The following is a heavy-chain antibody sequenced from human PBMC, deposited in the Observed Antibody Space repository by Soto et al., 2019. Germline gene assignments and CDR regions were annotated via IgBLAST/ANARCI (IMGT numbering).Heavy chain of an antibody. V-gene: IGHV1-18*04. CDR2: ISGYNGKT. CDR3: AREGDIVGLDGVDI. D-gene: IGHD2-15*01. CDR1: GYTFTNYG. Sequence: QVQLVQSGAEVKKPGASVKVSCKASGYTFTNYGIDWVRQAPGQGLEWMGWISGYNGKTNYAQNFQGRVTMTTDTSTNTAYMELRSLRFDDTAVYYCAREGDIVGLDGVDIWGQGTMVTVSS. J-gene: IGHJ3*02.